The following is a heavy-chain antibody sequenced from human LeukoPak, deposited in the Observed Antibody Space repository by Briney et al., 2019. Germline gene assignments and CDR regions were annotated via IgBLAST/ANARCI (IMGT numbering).Heavy chain of an antibody. Sequence: SETLSLTCAVYGGSFSGYYWSWIRQPPGKGLEWIGEINHSGSTNFNPSLKSRVTISVDTSKNQFSLKLSSVTAADTAVYYCARGRGYCSSTSCYYYFDYWGQGTLVTVSS. D-gene: IGHD2-2*01. CDR2: INHSGST. CDR1: GGSFSGYY. V-gene: IGHV4-34*01. J-gene: IGHJ4*02. CDR3: ARGRGYCSSTSCYYYFDY.